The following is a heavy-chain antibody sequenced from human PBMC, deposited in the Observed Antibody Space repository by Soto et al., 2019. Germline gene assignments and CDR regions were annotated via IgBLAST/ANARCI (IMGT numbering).Heavy chain of an antibody. J-gene: IGHJ5*02. Sequence: QITLKESGPSLVRPTQTLTMTCTFSGFSLSTVGMGVGWIRQPPGRALEWLVLIYWDDVKRYSASLKNRLTITKDTSKNQVVLTMTNMDPVDTATYYCARSPGRDCSSANCHLVWFGPWGQGALVTVSS. V-gene: IGHV2-5*02. CDR1: GFSLSTVGMG. CDR2: IYWDDVK. D-gene: IGHD2-2*01. CDR3: ARSPGRDCSSANCHLVWFGP.